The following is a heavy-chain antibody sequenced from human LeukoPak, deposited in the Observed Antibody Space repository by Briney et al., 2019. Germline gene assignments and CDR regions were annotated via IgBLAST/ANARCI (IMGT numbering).Heavy chain of an antibody. Sequence: GGSLRLSCAAPGFTFNNYAMSWVRQAPGKGLEWVSGMSGSGGSIYYADSVKGRFTISRDNGKNSLYLQMSSLRDGDTAVYFCARDSGTYSTQYWGQGTLVTVSS. J-gene: IGHJ4*02. CDR3: ARDSGTYSTQY. CDR1: GFTFNNYA. D-gene: IGHD1-26*01. V-gene: IGHV3-23*01. CDR2: MSGSGGSI.